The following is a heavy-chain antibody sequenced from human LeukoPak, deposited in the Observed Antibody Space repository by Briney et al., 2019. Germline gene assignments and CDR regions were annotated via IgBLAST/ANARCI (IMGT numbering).Heavy chain of an antibody. CDR3: ARDLSLRAAAKGY. J-gene: IGHJ4*02. CDR1: GYTFTGYY. Sequence: GASVKVSCKASGYTFTGYYMHWVRQAPGQGLEWMGWINPNSGGTNYAQKFQGRVTMTRDTSISTAYVELSRLRSDDTAVYYCARDLSLRAAAKGYWGQGTLVTVSS. CDR2: INPNSGGT. V-gene: IGHV1-2*02. D-gene: IGHD6-13*01.